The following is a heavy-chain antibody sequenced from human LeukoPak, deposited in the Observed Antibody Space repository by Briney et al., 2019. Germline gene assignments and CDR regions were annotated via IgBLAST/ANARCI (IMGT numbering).Heavy chain of an antibody. CDR1: GFTFSSYW. CDR2: ISSSSSYI. V-gene: IGHV3-21*01. Sequence: GGSLRLSCAASGFTFSSYWMSRVRQAPGKGLEWVSSISSSSSYIYYADSVKGRFTISRDNAKNSLYLQMNSLRAEDTAVYYCARGDSSGWYGGTFNFDYWGQGTLVTVSS. D-gene: IGHD6-19*01. J-gene: IGHJ4*02. CDR3: ARGDSSGWYGGTFNFDY.